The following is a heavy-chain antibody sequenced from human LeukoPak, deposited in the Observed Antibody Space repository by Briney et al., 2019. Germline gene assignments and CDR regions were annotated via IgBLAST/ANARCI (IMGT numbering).Heavy chain of an antibody. J-gene: IGHJ4*02. Sequence: SETLSLTCTVSGGSISSSSYYWGWIRQPPGKGLEWLGSIYYSGSPYYNPSLKSRVTISVDTYKNQFSLKLSSVTAADTAVYYCARPWGGSGSYIYDYWGQGTLVTVSS. CDR2: IYYSGSP. V-gene: IGHV4-39*01. CDR1: GGSISSSSYY. D-gene: IGHD1-26*01. CDR3: ARPWGGSGSYIYDY.